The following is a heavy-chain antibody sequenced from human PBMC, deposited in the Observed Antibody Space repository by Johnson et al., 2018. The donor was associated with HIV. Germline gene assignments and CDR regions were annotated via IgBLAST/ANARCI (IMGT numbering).Heavy chain of an antibody. Sequence: QVQLVESGGGVVQPGGSLRLSCAASGFTFSSYGMHWVRQAPGKGLEWVAFIRYDGSNNYYADSVQGRFTISRDNSKNTLYLQMNSLRAEDTAVYYCAKDMTQFWAQRPLSWSWERMCRGFLGLRWAMWG. J-gene: IGHJ1*01. D-gene: IGHD1-26*01. V-gene: IGHV3-30*02. CDR1: GFTFSSYG. CDR2: IRYDGSNN. CDR3: AKDMTQFWAQRPLSWSWERMCRGFLGLRWAM.